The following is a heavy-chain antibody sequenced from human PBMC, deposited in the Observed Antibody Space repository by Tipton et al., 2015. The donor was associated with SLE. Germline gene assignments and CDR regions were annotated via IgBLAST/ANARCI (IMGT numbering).Heavy chain of an antibody. CDR2: IYPGDSDT. Sequence: VQLVQSGAEVKKPGESLKISCKGSGYGFTSYWIGWVRQMPGKGLEWMGIIYPGDSDTRYSPSFQGQVTISADKSISTAYLQWSSLKASDTAMYYCARLPPLYDMLTGSGYYYGMDVWGQGTTVTVSS. CDR3: ARLPPLYDMLTGSGYYYGMDV. D-gene: IGHD3-9*01. J-gene: IGHJ6*02. CDR1: GYGFTSYW. V-gene: IGHV5-51*01.